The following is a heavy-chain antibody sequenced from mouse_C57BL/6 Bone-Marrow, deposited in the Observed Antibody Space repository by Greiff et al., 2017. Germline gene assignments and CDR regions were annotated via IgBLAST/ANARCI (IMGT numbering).Heavy chain of an antibody. CDR2: ISSGGSYT. V-gene: IGHV5-6*02. D-gene: IGHD4-1*01. CDR1: GFTFSSYG. CDR3: ARRLTGAYWYFDV. J-gene: IGHJ1*03. Sequence: EVKLEESGGDLVKPGGSLKLSCAASGFTFSSYGMSWVRQTPDQRLEWVATISSGGSYTYYPDSVKGRFTISRDNAKNTLYLQMSSLKSEDTAMYYCARRLTGAYWYFDVWGTGTTVTVSS.